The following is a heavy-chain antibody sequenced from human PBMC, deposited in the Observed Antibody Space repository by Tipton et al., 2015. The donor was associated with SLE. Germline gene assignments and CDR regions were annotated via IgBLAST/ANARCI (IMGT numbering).Heavy chain of an antibody. V-gene: IGHV4-59*02. CDR3: ARESAQGLDY. Sequence: TLSLTCDVSGGSVGSYYWSWVRQIPGKGLEWIGYIYQSGLTALNPSLESRITLSIDTSRNQFSLKLTSMSAADTAVYYCARESAQGLDYWGQGTQVTVSS. J-gene: IGHJ4*02. CDR2: IYQSGLT. CDR1: GGSVGSYY.